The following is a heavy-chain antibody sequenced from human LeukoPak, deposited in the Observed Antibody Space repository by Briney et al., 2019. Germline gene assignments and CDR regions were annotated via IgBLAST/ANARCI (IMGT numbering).Heavy chain of an antibody. V-gene: IGHV3-30-3*01. D-gene: IGHD3-22*01. CDR1: GFTFSSYA. Sequence: GGSLRLSCAASGFTFSSYAMHWVRPAPGKGLEWVAVISYDGSNKYYADSVKGRFTISRDNSKNTLYLQMSSLRAEDTAVYYCARGLYYYDSSGYIGWGQGTLVTVSS. CDR2: ISYDGSNK. J-gene: IGHJ4*02. CDR3: ARGLYYYDSSGYIG.